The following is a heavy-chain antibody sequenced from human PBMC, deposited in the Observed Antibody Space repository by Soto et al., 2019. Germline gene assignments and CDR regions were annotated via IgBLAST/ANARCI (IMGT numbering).Heavy chain of an antibody. CDR1: GLTVSTNP. Sequence: EVQLVESGGGLVQPGGSLRLSCAASGLTVSTNPMSWVRQAPGKGLEWVSVIYTGGGTHYADSVKGRFTISRDNSKNTVNLQMHRLRPEDTAVYDCARDGSGHWGQGTLVTVSS. J-gene: IGHJ4*02. CDR3: ARDGSGH. V-gene: IGHV3-66*01. CDR2: IYTGGGT.